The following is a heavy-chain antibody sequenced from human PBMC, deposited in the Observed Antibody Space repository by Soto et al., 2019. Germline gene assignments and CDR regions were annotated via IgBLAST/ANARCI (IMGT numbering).Heavy chain of an antibody. D-gene: IGHD4-17*01. Sequence: EVQLLESGGGLVQPGGSLRLCCAGSGFTFDNYAMSWVRQAPGKGLEWVSVISGTGGTTFYADSVEGRFTISRDNSKNTVYLQMNSLRAADTALYYCAKEVEGTVTLTSLYYFYGMDVWGRGTTATVSS. V-gene: IGHV3-23*01. CDR2: ISGTGGTT. CDR3: AKEVEGTVTLTSLYYFYGMDV. CDR1: GFTFDNYA. J-gene: IGHJ6*02.